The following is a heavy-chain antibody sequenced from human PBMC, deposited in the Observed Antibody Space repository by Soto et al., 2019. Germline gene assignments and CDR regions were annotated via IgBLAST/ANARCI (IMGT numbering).Heavy chain of an antibody. CDR2: IYYSGST. CDR1: NGYISSYY. D-gene: IGHD2-15*01. Sequence: SETLSLTCKFPNGYISSYYWCSIQPSACIGLVWIGNIYYSGSTNYNPSLKSRVTISVDTSKNQFSLDLTSVTATDTAVYFCARHPGYCSGGSCNGQYTLDVWGQGTTVT. J-gene: IGHJ6*02. CDR3: ARHPGYCSGGSCNGQYTLDV. V-gene: IGHV4-59*08.